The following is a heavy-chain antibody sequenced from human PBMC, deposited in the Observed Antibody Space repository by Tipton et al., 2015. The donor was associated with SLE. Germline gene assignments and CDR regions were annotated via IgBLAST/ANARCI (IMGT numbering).Heavy chain of an antibody. V-gene: IGHV4-34*01. CDR2: VNHDRDT. CDR1: GVSIRYYY. J-gene: IGHJ6*03. D-gene: IGHD2-15*01. CDR3: ARGVAGYYSFCYMDV. Sequence: TLSLTCTVSGVSIRYYYWSWIRQPPGKGLEWIGGVNHDRDTIYNPSLKSRVTFSVDTSTNQLSLRLNSVTAADTAVYYCARGVAGYYSFCYMDVWGKGTTVTVSS.